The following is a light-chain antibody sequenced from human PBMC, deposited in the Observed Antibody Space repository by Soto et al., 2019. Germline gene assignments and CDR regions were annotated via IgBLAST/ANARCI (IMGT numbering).Light chain of an antibody. CDR2: GAS. CDR3: LKIGSAPLP. J-gene: IGKJ4*01. Sequence: DIQMTQSPSSLTASVGDRVTISCRTSQGFSNSLAWYQQKPGKVPTLLIYGASILQSGVPSRFSCRGSWAAVLPTSRSPQAGGFCTCFCLKIGSAPLPFGGRTKVVIK. V-gene: IGKV1-27*01. CDR1: QGFSNS.